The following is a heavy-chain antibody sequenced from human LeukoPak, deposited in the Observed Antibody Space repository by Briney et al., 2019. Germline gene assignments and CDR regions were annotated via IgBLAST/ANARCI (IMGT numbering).Heavy chain of an antibody. CDR1: VGSFSGYY. Sequence: SETLSLTCAVYVGSFSGYYWSWIRQPPGKGLEWIGEINHSGSTNYNSSLKSRVTISVDTSKNQFSLKLSSVTAADTAVYYCARDSVGGTGHDAFDIWGQGTMATVSS. J-gene: IGHJ3*02. V-gene: IGHV4-34*01. CDR3: ARDSVGGTGHDAFDI. CDR2: INHSGST. D-gene: IGHD1-26*01.